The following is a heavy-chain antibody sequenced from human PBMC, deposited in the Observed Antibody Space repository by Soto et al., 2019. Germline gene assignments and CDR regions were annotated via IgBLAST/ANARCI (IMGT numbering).Heavy chain of an antibody. CDR1: GLTDEMDW. V-gene: IGHV3-7*01. CDR3: ARDSGYGSGSSVNHYLYY. CDR2: IKFDASEK. J-gene: IGHJ4*01. D-gene: IGHD3-10*01. Sequence: HPGGSLRLSCTASGLTDEMDWMSWVRKAAVKGREWVTTIKFDASEKKYVDSLKVRFTTSRDNAKNSLYLQMDSLRFDDTAVYYCARDSGYGSGSSVNHYLYYWGDGTQFTVSS.